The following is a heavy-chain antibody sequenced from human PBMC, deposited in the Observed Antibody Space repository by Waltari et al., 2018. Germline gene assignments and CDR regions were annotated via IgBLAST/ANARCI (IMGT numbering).Heavy chain of an antibody. CDR1: GFTLSSYA. CDR2: IYSGGSST. Sequence: EVQLLESGGGLVQPGGSLRLSCAASGFTLSSYAMSWVRQAPGKGLEWVSVIYSGGSSTYYADSVKGRFTISRDNSKNTLYLQMNSLRAEDTAVYYCATGDYGGNSPGAFDIWGQGTMVTVSS. J-gene: IGHJ3*02. V-gene: IGHV3-23*03. CDR3: ATGDYGGNSPGAFDI. D-gene: IGHD2-21*02.